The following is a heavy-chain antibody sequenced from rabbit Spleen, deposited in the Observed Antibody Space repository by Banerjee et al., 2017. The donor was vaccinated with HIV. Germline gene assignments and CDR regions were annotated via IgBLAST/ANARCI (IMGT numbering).Heavy chain of an antibody. CDR2: INIVTGKD. CDR3: ARDAAGREDFNL. D-gene: IGHD4-2*01. V-gene: IGHV1S45*01. J-gene: IGHJ4*01. Sequence: EQLEESGGGLVKPEGSLTLTCKASGVSFSDKDVMCWVRQAPGKGLEWIACINIVTGKDVYANWAKGRVTISKTSSTTVPLQMTSLTAADTATYFCARDAAGREDFNLWGQGTLVTVS. CDR1: GVSFSDKDV.